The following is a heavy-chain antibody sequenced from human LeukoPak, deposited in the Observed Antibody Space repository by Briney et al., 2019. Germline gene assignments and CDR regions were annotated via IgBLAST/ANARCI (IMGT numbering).Heavy chain of an antibody. Sequence: GGSLRLSCAASGFTFSSYAMSWVRQAPGKGLEWVAIIWYDGSNKYYADSVKGRFTISRDNSKNTLYLQMNSLRAEDTAVYYCARDGDIVVVPAAFPRYYDYYYGMDVWGQGTTVTVSS. D-gene: IGHD2-2*01. CDR3: ARDGDIVVVPAAFPRYYDYYYGMDV. V-gene: IGHV3-33*08. J-gene: IGHJ6*02. CDR2: IWYDGSNK. CDR1: GFTFSSYA.